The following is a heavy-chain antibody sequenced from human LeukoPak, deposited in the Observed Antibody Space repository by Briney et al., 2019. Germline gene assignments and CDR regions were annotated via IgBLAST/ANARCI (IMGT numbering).Heavy chain of an antibody. CDR2: IYTGGST. CDR1: GGSISSYY. D-gene: IGHD1-26*01. CDR3: ARENTGSYREFDY. J-gene: IGHJ4*02. V-gene: IGHV4-4*07. Sequence: SETLSLTCTISGGSISSYYWSWIRQPAGKGLEWIGRIYTGGSTNYNPSLKSRVTMSVDSSNNQFSLKLSSVTAADTAVYYCARENTGSYREFDYWGQGTLVTVSS.